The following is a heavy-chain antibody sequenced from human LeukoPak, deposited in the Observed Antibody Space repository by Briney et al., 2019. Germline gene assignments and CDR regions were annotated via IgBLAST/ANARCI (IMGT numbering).Heavy chain of an antibody. V-gene: IGHV4-4*07. Sequence: SETLSLTCSVSGVSISAYYWSWIRQPAGKGLEWIGRIYPGESIYASENTNYDPSLKSRVSMSGDTSKNQVSLKLRSVTAADTAVYYCARDPTTVTTIFDSWGQGTLVTVSS. CDR3: ARDPTTVTTIFDS. J-gene: IGHJ4*02. CDR2: IYPGESIYASENT. CDR1: GVSISAYY. D-gene: IGHD4-17*01.